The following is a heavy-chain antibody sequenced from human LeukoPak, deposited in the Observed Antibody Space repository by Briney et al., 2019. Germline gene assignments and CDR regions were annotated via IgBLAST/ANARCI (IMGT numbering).Heavy chain of an antibody. CDR2: IYYSGST. D-gene: IGHD5-18*01. CDR1: GGSISSYY. Sequence: SETLSLTCTVSGGSISSYYWSWIRQPPGKGLEWIGYIYYSGSTNYNPSLKSRVTISVDTSKNQFSLKLSSVTAADTAVYYCARHFGSYGYNWFDPWGQGTLVTVSS. CDR3: ARHFGSYGYNWFDP. J-gene: IGHJ5*02. V-gene: IGHV4-59*08.